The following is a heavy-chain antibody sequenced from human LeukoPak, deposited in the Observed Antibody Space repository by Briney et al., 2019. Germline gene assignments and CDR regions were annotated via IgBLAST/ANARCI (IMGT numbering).Heavy chain of an antibody. J-gene: IGHJ5*02. CDR3: ATTGYCSGGSCRLYWFDP. CDR1: GGTFSSYA. D-gene: IGHD2-15*01. Sequence: ASVKVSCKASGGTFSSYAISWVRQAPGQGLEWMGRIIPILGIANYAQKFQGRVTITADKSTSTAYMELSSLRSEDTAVYYCATTGYCSGGSCRLYWFDPWGQGTLVTVSS. V-gene: IGHV1-69*04. CDR2: IIPILGIA.